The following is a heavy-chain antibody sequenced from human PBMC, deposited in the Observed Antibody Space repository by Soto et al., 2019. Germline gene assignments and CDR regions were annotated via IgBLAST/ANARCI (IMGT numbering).Heavy chain of an antibody. CDR1: AGSISSGGYY. D-gene: IGHD6-13*01. Sequence: SETLSLTCTVSAGSISSGGYYWSWIRQHPGKGLEWIGYIYNSGSTYYNPSLKSRVTISVDTSKNLFSLKLSSVTAADTAVYYCARRVAAAGTRANWLDPWGQGTLVTVSS. V-gene: IGHV4-31*03. CDR2: IYNSGST. J-gene: IGHJ5*02. CDR3: ARRVAAAGTRANWLDP.